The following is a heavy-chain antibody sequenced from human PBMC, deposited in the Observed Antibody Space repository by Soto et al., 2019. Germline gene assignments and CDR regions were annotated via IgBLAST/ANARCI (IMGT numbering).Heavy chain of an antibody. V-gene: IGHV1-69*06. CDR2: IIPMLGTT. D-gene: IGHD3-22*01. CDR3: ARADKYYTTSGYYYPLDY. J-gene: IGHJ4*02. CDR1: GGTFSNCE. Sequence: GGSVKVSCKGSGGTFSNCEITWGRQAPGQGLECMGGIIPMLGTTNYAQNFQGRVTITADKSTSTAYMELSGLTSEDTAMYFCARADKYYTTSGYYYPLDYWGQGTLVTVSS.